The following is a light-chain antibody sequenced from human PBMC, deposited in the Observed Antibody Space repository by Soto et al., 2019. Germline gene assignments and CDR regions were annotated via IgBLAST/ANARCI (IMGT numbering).Light chain of an antibody. CDR1: QSVSSTY. J-gene: IGKJ2*01. Sequence: IVLTQSPGTLSLSPGERATLSCRASQSVSSTYIDWYQQNPGQAPRLLIYGGSSRATGIPDRFSGSGSGTDFTLTISRLEPEELAVYFCQLYGGSTPFTFGQGTKVETK. V-gene: IGKV3-20*01. CDR3: QLYGGSTPFT. CDR2: GGS.